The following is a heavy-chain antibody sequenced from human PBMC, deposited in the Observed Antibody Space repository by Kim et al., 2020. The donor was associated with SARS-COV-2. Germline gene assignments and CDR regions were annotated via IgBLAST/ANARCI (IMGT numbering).Heavy chain of an antibody. D-gene: IGHD2-15*01. CDR1: GFTFNNYA. CDR3: AKRGHCSGGGCLYWYFDL. CDR2: IGGGGGVT. V-gene: IGHV3-23*01. Sequence: GGSLRLSCAASGFTFNNYAMNWVRQAPGKGLEWVSGIGGGGGVTDYADSVKGRFTISRDNSKNTLYLQMNSLRAEDTAVYYCAKRGHCSGGGCLYWYFDLWGRGTLVTVSS. J-gene: IGHJ2*01.